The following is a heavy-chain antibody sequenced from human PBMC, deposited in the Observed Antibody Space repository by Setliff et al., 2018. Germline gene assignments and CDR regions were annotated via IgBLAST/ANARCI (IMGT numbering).Heavy chain of an antibody. D-gene: IGHD6-19*01. CDR2: IYYSGST. V-gene: IGHV4-31*03. CDR3: ARSRTIAVKGGVFAV. Sequence: SETLSLTCSVSGASISSDGYYWSWIRQYPGKGLEWIGYIYYSGSTYYNPSLKSRVTISLDTSENQSSLELSSVAAADTAVYYCARSRTIAVKGGVFAVWGRGTLVTVSS. CDR1: GASISSDGYY. J-gene: IGHJ2*01.